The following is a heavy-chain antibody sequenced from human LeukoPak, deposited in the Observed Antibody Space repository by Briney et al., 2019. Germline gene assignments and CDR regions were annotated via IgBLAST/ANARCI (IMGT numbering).Heavy chain of an antibody. CDR2: ISAYNGNT. D-gene: IGHD3-10*01. V-gene: IGHV1-18*01. CDR1: GYTFTSYG. CDR3: AKDSWTMVRGVQNVIFDY. J-gene: IGHJ4*02. Sequence: ASVKVSCKASGYTFTSYGISWVRQAPGQGLEWMGWISAYNGNTNYAQKLQGRVTMTTDTSTSTAYMELRSLRSDDTAVYYCAKDSWTMVRGVQNVIFDYWGQGTLVTVSS.